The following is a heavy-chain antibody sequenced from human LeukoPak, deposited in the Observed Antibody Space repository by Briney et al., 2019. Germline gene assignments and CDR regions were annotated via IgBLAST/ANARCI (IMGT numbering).Heavy chain of an antibody. CDR2: IYYSGST. Sequence: PSETLSLTCTVSGGSIISSSYYWGWIRQPPGKGLEWIGIIYYSGSTYYNPSLKSRVTISVDTSKNQFSLKLSSVTAADTAVYYCARHRLAAALPFDYWGQGTLVTVSS. J-gene: IGHJ4*02. CDR3: ARHRLAAALPFDY. CDR1: GGSIISSSYY. V-gene: IGHV4-39*01. D-gene: IGHD6-13*01.